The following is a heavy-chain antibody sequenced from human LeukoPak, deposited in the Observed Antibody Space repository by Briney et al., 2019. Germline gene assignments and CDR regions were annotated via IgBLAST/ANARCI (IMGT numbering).Heavy chain of an antibody. D-gene: IGHD6-19*01. CDR3: AKDNRRHYTSGPNPDSLH. CDR2: ISWKSGSI. Sequence: GGSLGLPFEGSVFIFNIFAMHGARQPPGRAREGVSGISWKSGSIDYADSVKGRFTISRDNAKNSLYLQMNSLRVEDTAFYYCAKDNRRHYTSGPNPDSLHWGQGALVTVSS. J-gene: IGHJ4*02. V-gene: IGHV3-9*01. CDR1: VFIFNIFA.